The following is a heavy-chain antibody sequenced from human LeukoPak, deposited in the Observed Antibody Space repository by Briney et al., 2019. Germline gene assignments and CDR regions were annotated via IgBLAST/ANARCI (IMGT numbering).Heavy chain of an antibody. Sequence: PSETLSLTCAVYGGSFSGYYWSWIRQPPGKGVEWIGEINHSGSTDYNPSLKSRVTISVDTSKNQFSLKLSSVTAADTAVYYCARSHPWLPFGYWGQGTLVTVSS. J-gene: IGHJ4*02. V-gene: IGHV4-34*01. CDR3: ARSHPWLPFGY. CDR1: GGSFSGYY. D-gene: IGHD5-12*01. CDR2: INHSGST.